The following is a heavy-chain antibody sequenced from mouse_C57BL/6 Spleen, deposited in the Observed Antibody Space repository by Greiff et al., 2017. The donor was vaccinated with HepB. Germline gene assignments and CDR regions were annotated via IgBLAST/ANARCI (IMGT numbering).Heavy chain of an antibody. V-gene: IGHV1-82*01. CDR1: GYAFSSSW. Sequence: QVQLKQSGPELVKPGASVKISCKASGYAFSSSWMNWVKQRPGKGLEWIGRIYPGDGDTNYNGKFKGKATLTADKSSSTAYMQLSSLTSEDSAVYFCARWIGGSRYFDYWGQGTTLTVSS. CDR3: ARWIGGSRYFDY. J-gene: IGHJ2*01. D-gene: IGHD2-14*01. CDR2: IYPGDGDT.